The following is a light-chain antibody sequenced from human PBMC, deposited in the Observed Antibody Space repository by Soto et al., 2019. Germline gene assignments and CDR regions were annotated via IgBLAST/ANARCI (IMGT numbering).Light chain of an antibody. CDR1: SSDVGGYNY. CDR2: EVT. CDR3: SSYAGTKNMV. J-gene: IGLJ2*01. Sequence: QSALTQPPSASGSPGQSVTISCTGTSSDVGGYNYVSWYQHHPGKATKLMIYEVTKRPSGVPDRFSGSKSGNTASLTVSGLQVEDEADYYCSSYAGTKNMVFGGGTKVTVL. V-gene: IGLV2-8*01.